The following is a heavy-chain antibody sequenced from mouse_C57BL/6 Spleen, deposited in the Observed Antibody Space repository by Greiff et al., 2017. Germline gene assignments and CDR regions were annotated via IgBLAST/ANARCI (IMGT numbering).Heavy chain of an antibody. CDR1: GFTFSDYY. Sequence: VQLKESGGGLVQPGGSLKLSCAASGFTFSDYYMYWVRQTPEKRLEWVAYISNGGGSTYYPDTVKGRFTISRDNAKNTLYLQMSRLKSEDTAMYYCARLLLPYAMDYWGQGTSVTVSS. CDR3: ARLLLPYAMDY. D-gene: IGHD5-5*01. CDR2: ISNGGGST. V-gene: IGHV5-12*01. J-gene: IGHJ4*01.